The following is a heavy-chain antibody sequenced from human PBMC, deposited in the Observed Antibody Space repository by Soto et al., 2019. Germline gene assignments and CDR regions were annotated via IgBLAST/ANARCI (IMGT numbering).Heavy chain of an antibody. CDR3: ARTLVNWYFHL. D-gene: IGHD2-21*01. Sequence: QLVESGGGLIQTGGSMRLSCIGSEYSFSSFEMNWVRQAPGKGLEWVSYMSTSGADIKYADSVKGWFTVSRDNSKNSLVLQMDSLRADDTVIYYCARTLVNWYFHLWGRGTLVNVSS. V-gene: IGHV3-48*03. J-gene: IGHJ2*01. CDR1: EYSFSSFE. CDR2: MSTSGADI.